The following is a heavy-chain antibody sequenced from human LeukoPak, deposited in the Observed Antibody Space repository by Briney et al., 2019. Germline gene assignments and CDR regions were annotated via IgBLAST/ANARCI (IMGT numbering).Heavy chain of an antibody. CDR1: GFTFSSYG. CDR2: IWYGGSNK. D-gene: IGHD1-26*01. Sequence: GRSLRLSCAASGFTFSSYGMHWVRQAPGKGLEWVAVIWYGGSNKYYADSVKGRFTISRDNSKNSLYLQMNSLRAEDTAVYYCAKNMVRGSYANDYWGQGTLVTVSS. CDR3: AKNMVRGSYANDY. V-gene: IGHV3-33*06. J-gene: IGHJ4*02.